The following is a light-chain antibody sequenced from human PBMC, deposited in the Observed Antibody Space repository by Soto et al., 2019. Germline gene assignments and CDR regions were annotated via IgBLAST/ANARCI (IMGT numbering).Light chain of an antibody. CDR3: MQALQTRT. CDR2: LGS. Sequence: DIVMTQSPLSLPVTPGEPASISCRSSQSLLHSNGYNYLDWYLQKPGQSPQLLIYLGSNRASGVPDRFSGSGSGTDFTLNISRVEAEDVGVYYCMQALQTRTFGQGTKVDIK. J-gene: IGKJ1*01. CDR1: QSLLHSNGYNY. V-gene: IGKV2-28*01.